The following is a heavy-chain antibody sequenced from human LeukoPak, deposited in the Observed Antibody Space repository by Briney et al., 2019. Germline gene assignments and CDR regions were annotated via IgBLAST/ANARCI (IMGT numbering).Heavy chain of an antibody. D-gene: IGHD5-24*01. CDR1: GFTFSSYG. CDR2: IRYDGSNK. J-gene: IGHJ4*02. Sequence: PGGSLRLSCAASGFTFSSYGMHWVRQAPGKGLEWVAFIRYDGSNKYYADSVKGRFTISRDNSKNTLYLQMNSLRAEDTAVYYCAKDGYNYYPPYFDYWGQGTLVTVSS. CDR3: AKDGYNYYPPYFDY. V-gene: IGHV3-30*02.